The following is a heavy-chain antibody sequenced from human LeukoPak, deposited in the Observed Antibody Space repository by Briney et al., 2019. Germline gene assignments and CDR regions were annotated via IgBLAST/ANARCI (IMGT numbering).Heavy chain of an antibody. V-gene: IGHV3-23*01. Sequence: PGGSLRLSCAASGFTFSTFAMIWVRQPPGKGLEWVSSIFPSGGEIHYADSVKGRFTISRDNSKSTLSLQMNSLRAEDTAVYYCAKDPTHYRVWDYYETIGLSYWGQGTLVTVSS. CDR1: GFTFSTFA. CDR2: IFPSGGEI. D-gene: IGHD3-22*01. J-gene: IGHJ4*02. CDR3: AKDPTHYRVWDYYETIGLSY.